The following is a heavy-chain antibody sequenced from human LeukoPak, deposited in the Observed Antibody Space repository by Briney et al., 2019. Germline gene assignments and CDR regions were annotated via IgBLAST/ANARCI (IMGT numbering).Heavy chain of an antibody. J-gene: IGHJ6*03. D-gene: IGHD6-19*01. CDR1: GYTFTSYG. CDR3: ARDRKQWLGYYCYYMDV. Sequence: ASVKVSCKASGYTFTSYGISWVRQAPGQGLEWMGWISAYNGNTNYAQKLQGRVTMTTDTSTSTAYMELRSLRSDDTAVYYCARDRKQWLGYYCYYMDVWGKGTTVTVSS. CDR2: ISAYNGNT. V-gene: IGHV1-18*01.